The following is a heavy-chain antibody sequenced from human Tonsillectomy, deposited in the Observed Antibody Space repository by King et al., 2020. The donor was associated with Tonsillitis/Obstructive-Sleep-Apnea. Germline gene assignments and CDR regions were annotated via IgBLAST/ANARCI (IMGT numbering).Heavy chain of an antibody. Sequence: VQLQESGPGLVKPSKTLSLTCTVSGASIAGGGYYWSWVRQRPGKGLEYIGYIYNSGETYYNPSLKSLVTISADTSKNQFSLNLNSVTAADTAVYFCARLEPPSYLDVWGKGTTVTVS. V-gene: IGHV4-31*01. D-gene: IGHD3-3*01. CDR3: ARLEPPSYLDV. J-gene: IGHJ6*03. CDR2: IYNSGET. CDR1: GASIAGGGYY.